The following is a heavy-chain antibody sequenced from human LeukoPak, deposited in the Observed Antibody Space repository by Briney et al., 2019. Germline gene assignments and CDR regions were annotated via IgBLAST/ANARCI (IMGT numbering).Heavy chain of an antibody. Sequence: SVKDSCKASGGTFISYAISWVRQAPGQGLEWMGGVIPIFGTANYAQKFQGRVTITADKSTSTAYMELSSLRSEDTAVYYCARADSVDTAMVAYYYYYGMDVWGKGTTVTVSS. V-gene: IGHV1-69*06. D-gene: IGHD5-18*01. J-gene: IGHJ6*04. CDR1: GGTFISYA. CDR2: VIPIFGTA. CDR3: ARADSVDTAMVAYYYYYGMDV.